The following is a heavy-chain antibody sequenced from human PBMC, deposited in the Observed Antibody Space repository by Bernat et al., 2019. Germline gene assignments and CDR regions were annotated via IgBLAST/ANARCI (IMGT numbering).Heavy chain of an antibody. J-gene: IGHJ4*02. Sequence: EVQLVESGGGLVKPGGPLRLSCAASGFTFSSYSMNWVRQAPGKGLEWVSSISSSSSYIYYADSVKGRFTISRDNAKNSLYLQMNSLRAEDTAVYYCARIRGGDFDYWGQGTLVTVSS. D-gene: IGHD3-16*01. CDR3: ARIRGGDFDY. CDR1: GFTFSSYS. CDR2: ISSSSSYI. V-gene: IGHV3-21*01.